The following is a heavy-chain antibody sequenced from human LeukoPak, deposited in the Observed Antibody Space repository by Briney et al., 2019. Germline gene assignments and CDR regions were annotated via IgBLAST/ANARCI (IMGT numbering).Heavy chain of an antibody. D-gene: IGHD5-18*01. V-gene: IGHV3-21*01. CDR1: GFTFSSYS. CDR3: AREAQYRYVTLLGYGMDV. J-gene: IGHJ6*04. CDR2: ISSSSYI. Sequence: PGGSLRLSCAASGFTFSSYSMNWVRQAPGKGLEWVSSISSSSYIYYADSVKGRFTISRDNAKNSLYLQINSLRDEATAVYYCAREAQYRYVTLLGYGMDVWGKGTTVTVSS.